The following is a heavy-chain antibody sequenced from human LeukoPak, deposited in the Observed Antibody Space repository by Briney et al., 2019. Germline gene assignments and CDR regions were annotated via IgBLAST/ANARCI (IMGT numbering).Heavy chain of an antibody. V-gene: IGHV3-74*01. D-gene: IGHD5-24*01. CDR3: ARCGTPNNYHYYGLDV. CDR2: INSDGTNT. J-gene: IGHJ6*02. Sequence: GGSLRLSRAASGFTLSNYWIHWVRQAPGKGLVWVSRINSDGTNTIYADSVKGRFTISRDDAKNTLYLQMNSLRAEDTAVYYCARCGTPNNYHYYGLDVWGQGTTVTVSS. CDR1: GFTLSNYW.